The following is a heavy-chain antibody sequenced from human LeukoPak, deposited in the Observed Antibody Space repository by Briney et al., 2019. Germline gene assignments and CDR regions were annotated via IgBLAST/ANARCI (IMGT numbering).Heavy chain of an antibody. J-gene: IGHJ6*03. D-gene: IGHD3-22*01. Sequence: GGSLRLSCAASGFTVSSNYMSWVRQAPGKGLEWVSVIYSGGSTYYADSVKGRFTISRDNSKNTLYLQMNSLRAEDTAVYYCAKDGGYLDSSGYDIYYYYMDVWGKGTTVTVSS. V-gene: IGHV3-53*01. CDR3: AKDGGYLDSSGYDIYYYYMDV. CDR1: GFTVSSNY. CDR2: IYSGGST.